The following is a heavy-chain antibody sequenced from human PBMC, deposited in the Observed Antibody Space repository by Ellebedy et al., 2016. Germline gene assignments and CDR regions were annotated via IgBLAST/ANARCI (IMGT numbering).Heavy chain of an antibody. D-gene: IGHD3-16*01. CDR3: ARHGAVRQRPPYPLLGYYGLDV. CDR2: IYPGDSDT. Sequence: GESLKISCKGSGYSFTSYWIGWVRQMPGKGLEWMGIIYPGDSDTRYSPSFQGQVTISADKSISTAYLQWSSLKASDTAMYYCARHGAVRQRPPYPLLGYYGLDVWGQGTTVTVSS. V-gene: IGHV5-51*01. CDR1: GYSFTSYW. J-gene: IGHJ6*02.